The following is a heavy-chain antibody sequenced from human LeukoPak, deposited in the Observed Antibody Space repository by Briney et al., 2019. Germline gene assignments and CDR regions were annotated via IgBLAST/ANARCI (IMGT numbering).Heavy chain of an antibody. J-gene: IGHJ4*02. D-gene: IGHD2-2*01. V-gene: IGHV3-21*01. CDR3: AREDCSSTSCYRAFDY. Sequence: GGSLRLSCAASGFTFSSYSMNWVRQAPGKGLEWVSSISSSSSYIYYADSVKGRFTISRDNAKNSLYLQMNSLRAEDTAVYYCAREDCSSTSCYRAFDYWGQGTLATVSS. CDR1: GFTFSSYS. CDR2: ISSSSSYI.